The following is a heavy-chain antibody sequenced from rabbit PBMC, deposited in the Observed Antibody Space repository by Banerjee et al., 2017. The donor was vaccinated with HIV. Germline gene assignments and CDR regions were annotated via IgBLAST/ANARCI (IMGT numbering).Heavy chain of an antibody. CDR1: GFSFSSSYY. D-gene: IGHD8-1*01. Sequence: QEQLVESGGGLVQPEGSLTLTCTASGFSFSSSYYMCWVRQAPGKGLELIACIYSGSGSTYYASWAKGRFTISKTSSTTVTLQMTSLTAADTATYFCAREISSYLDYFNLWGQGTLVTVS. CDR3: AREISSYLDYFNL. J-gene: IGHJ4*01. CDR2: IYSGSGST. V-gene: IGHV1S45*01.